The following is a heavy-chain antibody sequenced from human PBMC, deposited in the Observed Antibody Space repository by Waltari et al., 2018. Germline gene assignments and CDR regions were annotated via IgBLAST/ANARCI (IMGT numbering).Heavy chain of an antibody. D-gene: IGHD3-3*01. V-gene: IGHV4-61*02. CDR1: GGSISSGSYY. J-gene: IGHJ4*02. CDR2: IYTSGGT. Sequence: QVQLQESGPGLVKPSQTLSLTCTVSGGSISSGSYYWSWIRQPAGKGLEWIGRIYTSGGTNYNPSRKSRVTISVDTSKNQFSLKLSSVTAADTAVYYCARDSSLGEQLNYFDYWGQGTLVTVSS. CDR3: ARDSSLGEQLNYFDY.